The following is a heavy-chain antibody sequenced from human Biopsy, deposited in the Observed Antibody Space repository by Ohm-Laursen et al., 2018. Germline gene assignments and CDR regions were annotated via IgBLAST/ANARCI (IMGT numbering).Heavy chain of an antibody. CDR3: ARGYDTSGYYYVS. Sequence: SDTLSLTCPVSGGSISNNNYYWGWIRQPPGKGLEWIGSIFYRGSTHYTPSLKSRVNISADTSKNQFSLKLNPVTAADTAVYYCARGYDTSGYYYVSWGQGTLVTVSS. V-gene: IGHV4-39*01. D-gene: IGHD3-22*01. J-gene: IGHJ5*02. CDR1: GGSISNNNYY. CDR2: IFYRGST.